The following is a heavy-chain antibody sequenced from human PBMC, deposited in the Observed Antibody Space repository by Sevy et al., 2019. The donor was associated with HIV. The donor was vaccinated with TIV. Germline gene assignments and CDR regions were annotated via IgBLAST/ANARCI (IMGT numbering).Heavy chain of an antibody. CDR3: ARMGDYYDSSGYYPLKF. Sequence: ASVKVSCKASGYTFTAYYIHWVRQAPGQGLEWMGWINSNSGGTYFSKKFQDSVTLTTDTSVNTAYMELRRLTFDDTAVYYCARMGDYYDSSGYYPLKFWGQGTLVTVSS. D-gene: IGHD3-22*01. V-gene: IGHV1-2*02. CDR2: INSNSGGT. CDR1: GYTFTAYY. J-gene: IGHJ4*02.